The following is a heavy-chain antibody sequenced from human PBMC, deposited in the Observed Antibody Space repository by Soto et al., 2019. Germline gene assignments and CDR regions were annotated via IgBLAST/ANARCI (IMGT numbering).Heavy chain of an antibody. CDR2: ISWNSGSI. CDR3: AKVTSPIAVAGEPFDS. J-gene: IGHJ4*02. Sequence: GGSLRLSCAASGFTFDDYAMHWVRQAPGKGLERVSGISWNSGSIGYADSVKGRFTISRDNAKNSLYLQMNSLRAEDTALYYCAKVTSPIAVAGEPFDSWGQGTLVTVSS. V-gene: IGHV3-9*01. D-gene: IGHD6-19*01. CDR1: GFTFDDYA.